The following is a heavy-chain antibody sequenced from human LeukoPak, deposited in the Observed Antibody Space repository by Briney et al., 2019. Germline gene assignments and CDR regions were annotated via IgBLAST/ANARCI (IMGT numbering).Heavy chain of an antibody. CDR2: IRYDGSNN. Sequence: PGGSLRLSCAASGFTFSSYGMHWVRQAPGKGLEWVAFIRYDGSNNYYADSVKGRFTISRDNSKNTLYLQMNSLRAEDTAVYYCAKSVGGGYSYGYYFDYWGQGTLVTVSS. J-gene: IGHJ4*02. CDR3: AKSVGGGYSYGYYFDY. D-gene: IGHD5-18*01. V-gene: IGHV3-30*02. CDR1: GFTFSSYG.